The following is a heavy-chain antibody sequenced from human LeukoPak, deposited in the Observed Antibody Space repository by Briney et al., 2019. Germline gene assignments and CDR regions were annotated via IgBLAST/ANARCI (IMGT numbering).Heavy chain of an antibody. V-gene: IGHV4-4*07. CDR1: GGSISSYY. J-gene: IGHJ3*02. CDR2: IYTSGST. Sequence: PSETLSLTCTASGGSISSYYWSWIRQPAGKGLEWIGRIYTSGSTNYNPSLRSRVTMSVDTSKNQSSLKLSSVTAADTAVYYCARVGGGTYGYDAFDIWGQGTMVTVSS. CDR3: ARVGGGTYGYDAFDI. D-gene: IGHD1-26*01.